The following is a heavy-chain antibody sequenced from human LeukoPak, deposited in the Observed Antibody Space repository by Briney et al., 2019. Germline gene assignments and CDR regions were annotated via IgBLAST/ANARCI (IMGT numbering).Heavy chain of an antibody. J-gene: IGHJ6*02. CDR3: ARDRAVKARIGGMDV. V-gene: IGHV3-7*01. CDR1: GFTFSSYW. D-gene: IGHD5-24*01. Sequence: PGGSLRLSCAASGFTFSSYWMSWVRQAPGKGLEWVANIKQDGSEKYYVDSVKGRFTISRDNAKNSLYLQMNSLRVEDTGIYYCARDRAVKARIGGMDVWGLGTTVIVSS. CDR2: IKQDGSEK.